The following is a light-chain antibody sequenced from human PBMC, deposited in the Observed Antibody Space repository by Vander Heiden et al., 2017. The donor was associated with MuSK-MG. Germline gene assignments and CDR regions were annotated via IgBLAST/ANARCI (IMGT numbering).Light chain of an antibody. J-gene: IGKJ4*01. CDR3: QQYYTTPNT. CDR1: QSVLYSSNNKNY. CDR2: WAS. Sequence: DIVMTHSPDSLAVSLGERATINCKSSQSVLYSSNNKNYLAWYQQKPGQPPKLLIYWASTRESGVPDRFSGSGSGTDFTLTISSLQAEDVAVYYCQQYYTTPNTFGGGTKLEIK. V-gene: IGKV4-1*01.